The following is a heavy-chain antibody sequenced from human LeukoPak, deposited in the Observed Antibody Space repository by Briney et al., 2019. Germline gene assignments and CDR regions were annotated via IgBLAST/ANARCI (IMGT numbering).Heavy chain of an antibody. V-gene: IGHV4-4*07. CDR3: ARAAAGYYYYYYMDV. CDR2: IYTSGST. J-gene: IGHJ6*03. CDR1: GGSISSYY. D-gene: IGHD6-13*01. Sequence: KPSGXLSLTCTVSGGSISSYYWSWIRQPAGKGLEWIGRIYTSGSTNYNPSLKSRVTMSVETSKNQFSLKQSYVAAADTAVYYCARAAAGYYYYYYMDVWGKGTTVTVSS.